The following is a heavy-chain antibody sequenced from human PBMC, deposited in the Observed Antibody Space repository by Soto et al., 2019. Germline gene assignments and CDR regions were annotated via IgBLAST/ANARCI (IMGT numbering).Heavy chain of an antibody. Sequence: PSETLSLTCAVYGGSFSGYYWSWIRQPPGKGLEWIGEINHSGSTNYNPSLKSRVTISVDTSKNQFSLKLSSVTAADTAVYYCARAGYGDADYWGQGTLVTV. CDR3: ARAGYGDADY. CDR2: INHSGST. J-gene: IGHJ4*02. V-gene: IGHV4-34*01. CDR1: GGSFSGYY. D-gene: IGHD4-17*01.